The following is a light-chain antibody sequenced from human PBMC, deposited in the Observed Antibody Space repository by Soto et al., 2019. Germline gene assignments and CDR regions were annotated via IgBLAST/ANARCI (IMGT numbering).Light chain of an antibody. V-gene: IGKV3-15*01. J-gene: IGKJ1*01. Sequence: EIVMTQSPATLSVSPGARVTLSCRASQWAGSDLAWYQQKPGQAPRLLIYGASTRAPCIPARFSGSGSGTEFTLTVSSLQSEDIAICFCQHYKSWVWTFGQGTKGDIK. CDR1: QWAGSD. CDR3: QHYKSWVWT. CDR2: GAS.